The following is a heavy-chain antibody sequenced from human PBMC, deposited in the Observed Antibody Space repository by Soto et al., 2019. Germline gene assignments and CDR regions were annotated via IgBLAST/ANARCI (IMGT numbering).Heavy chain of an antibody. J-gene: IGHJ6*02. D-gene: IGHD2-8*01. CDR3: ARLKPDCTSGVCWSYYYYGMDV. V-gene: IGHV5-51*01. Sequence: GESLKISCKGSGYSFTSYWIGWVRQMPGKGLEWMGIIYPGDSDTRYSPSFQGQDTISADKSISTAYLQWSSLKASDTAMYYCARLKPDCTSGVCWSYYYYGMDVWGQGTTVTVSS. CDR2: IYPGDSDT. CDR1: GYSFTSYW.